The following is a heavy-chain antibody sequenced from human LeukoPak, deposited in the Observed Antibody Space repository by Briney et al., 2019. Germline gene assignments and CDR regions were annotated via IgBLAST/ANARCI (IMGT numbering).Heavy chain of an antibody. J-gene: IGHJ4*02. Sequence: SVKVSCKASGGTFSSYAISWVRQAPGQGLEWMGGIIPIFGTANYAQKFQGRVTITADESTSTAYMELSSLRSEDTAVYYCARTHSSGWSLDYWGQGTLVTVSS. CDR2: IIPIFGTA. CDR3: ARTHSSGWSLDY. D-gene: IGHD6-19*01. V-gene: IGHV1-69*01. CDR1: GGTFSSYA.